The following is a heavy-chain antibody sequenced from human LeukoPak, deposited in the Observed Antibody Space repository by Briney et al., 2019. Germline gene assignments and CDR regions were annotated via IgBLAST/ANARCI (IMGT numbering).Heavy chain of an antibody. CDR2: VSSGFHA. V-gene: IGHV3-13*01. D-gene: IGHD5-18*01. Sequence: QPGGSLSLSRTVSGFTLCRHDMPGVGHIRGQGLEWVASVSSGFHAFFADSVQGRFTVSREDARNSLYLQMNSLRAGDTAVYYCVREARGYHYTYFDYWGQGTLVTVSS. J-gene: IGHJ4*02. CDR1: GFTLCRHD. CDR3: VREARGYHYTYFDY.